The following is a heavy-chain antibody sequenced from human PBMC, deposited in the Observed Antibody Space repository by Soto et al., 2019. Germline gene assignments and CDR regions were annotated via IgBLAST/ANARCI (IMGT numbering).Heavy chain of an antibody. Sequence: SETLSLTCTVSGGSISSYYWSWIRQPPGKGLEWIGYIYYSGSTNYNPSLKSRVTISVDTSKNQFSLKLSSVTAADTAVYYCARSGDSSGYPPRWVAFDIWGQGTMVTVSS. CDR3: ARSGDSSGYPPRWVAFDI. CDR1: GGSISSYY. D-gene: IGHD3-22*01. V-gene: IGHV4-59*01. J-gene: IGHJ3*02. CDR2: IYYSGST.